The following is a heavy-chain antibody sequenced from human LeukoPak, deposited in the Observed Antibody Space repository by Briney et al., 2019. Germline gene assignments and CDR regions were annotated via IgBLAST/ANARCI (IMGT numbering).Heavy chain of an antibody. Sequence: SETLSLTCTVSGGSISSYYWSWIRQPPGKGLEWIGYIYYSGSTNYNPSLKSRVTISVDTSKNQFSLKLSSVTAADTAVYYCARGEGYNGNWGQGNLVTVSS. D-gene: IGHD1-26*01. CDR2: IYYSGST. CDR3: ARGEGYNGN. CDR1: GGSISSYY. J-gene: IGHJ4*02. V-gene: IGHV4-59*01.